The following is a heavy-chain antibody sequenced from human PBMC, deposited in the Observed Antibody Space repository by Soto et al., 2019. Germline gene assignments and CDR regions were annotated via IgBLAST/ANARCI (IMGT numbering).Heavy chain of an antibody. J-gene: IGHJ4*02. V-gene: IGHV4-4*02. CDR2: IYRTGST. CDR1: GGSFTSNNW. Sequence: SETLSLTCAVSGGSFTSNNWWTWARQPPGQGLEWIGEIYRTGSTNYNPSLKSRVTISLDKSENQFSLKVTSLTAADTAVYYCASRDPGTSVDYWGQGTLVTVSS. CDR3: ASRDPGTSVDY. D-gene: IGHD1-7*01.